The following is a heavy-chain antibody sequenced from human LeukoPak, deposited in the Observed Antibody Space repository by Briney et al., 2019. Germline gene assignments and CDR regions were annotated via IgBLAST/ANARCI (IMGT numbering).Heavy chain of an antibody. D-gene: IGHD3-10*01. J-gene: IGHJ5*02. CDR2: ISSSSSYI. CDR1: GFTFGSYS. CDR3: ATIPDGSGSYRNWFDP. V-gene: IGHV3-21*01. Sequence: KPGGSLRLSCAASGFTFGSYSMNWVRQAPGKGLEWVSSISSSSSYIYYADSVKGRFTISRDNAKNSLYLQMNSLRAEDTAVYYCATIPDGSGSYRNWFDPWGQGTLVTVSS.